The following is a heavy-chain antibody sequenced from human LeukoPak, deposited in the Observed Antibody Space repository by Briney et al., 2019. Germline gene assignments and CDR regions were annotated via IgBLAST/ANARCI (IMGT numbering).Heavy chain of an antibody. J-gene: IGHJ4*02. CDR3: ARGIAAAGDYYFDY. V-gene: IGHV3-7*01. CDR2: IKQDGSEK. Sequence: GGSLRLSCAASGLTVSSNYMSWVRQAPGKGLEWAANIKQDGSEKYYVDSVKGRFTISRDNAKNSLYLQMNSLRAEDTAVYYCARGIAAAGDYYFDYWGQGTLVTVSS. CDR1: GLTVSSNY. D-gene: IGHD6-13*01.